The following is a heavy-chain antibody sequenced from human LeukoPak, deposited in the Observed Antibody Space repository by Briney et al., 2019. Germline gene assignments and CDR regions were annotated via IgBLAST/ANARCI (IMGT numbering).Heavy chain of an antibody. D-gene: IGHD6-13*01. Sequence: GGSLRLSCAASGFTFSSYWMSCVRQAPGKGLEWVANIKQDGSEKYYVDSVKGRFTISRDNAKNSLYLQMNSLRAEDTAVYYCAKVGSGDSSSWYYYYYMDVWGKGSTVTVSS. CDR1: GFTFSSYW. CDR2: IKQDGSEK. J-gene: IGHJ6*03. V-gene: IGHV3-7*03. CDR3: AKVGSGDSSSWYYYYYMDV.